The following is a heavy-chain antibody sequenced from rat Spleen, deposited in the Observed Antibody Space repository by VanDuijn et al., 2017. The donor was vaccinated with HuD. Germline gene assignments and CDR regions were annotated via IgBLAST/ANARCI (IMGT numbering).Heavy chain of an antibody. V-gene: IGHV5-29*01. D-gene: IGHD2-7*01. J-gene: IGHJ1*01. CDR3: ARQGYLRDWYFDF. CDR2: ISYDGSNT. Sequence: EVQLVESGGRLVQPGRSLKLSCAASGFTFSDYYMAWVRQAPTRGLEWVATISYDGSNTFYRVSVKGRFTISRDNAKSTLSLQMDSLRSEDTATYYCARQGYLRDWYFDFWGPGTMVTVSS. CDR1: GFTFSDYY.